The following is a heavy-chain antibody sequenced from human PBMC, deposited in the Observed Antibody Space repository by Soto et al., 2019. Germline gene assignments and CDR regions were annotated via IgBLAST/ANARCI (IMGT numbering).Heavy chain of an antibody. D-gene: IGHD2-15*01. CDR3: ARDQTDSGGYSDS. Sequence: QVQLVESGGGVVQPGGSLTLSCEASGFPFSSYGIHWVRQAPGKGLEWLAIIWNDGSNEYYADSVKGRFTISRDNSKNTVYLQVSNLRAEDTAVYFCARDQTDSGGYSDSWGQGTLVTVSS. V-gene: IGHV3-33*01. CDR2: IWNDGSNE. CDR1: GFPFSSYG. J-gene: IGHJ4*02.